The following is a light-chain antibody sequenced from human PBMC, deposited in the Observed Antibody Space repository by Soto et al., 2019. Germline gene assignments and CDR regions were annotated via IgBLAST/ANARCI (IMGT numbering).Light chain of an antibody. J-gene: IGKJ4*01. CDR2: DAS. Sequence: EIVLTQSPSTLSLSPGERATLSCRSSQSVRIYLGWYQQKPGQAPRLLIYDASNRATGIPARFSGSGSGTGFALTIISLELEAFAVSYCRQRSHWSITFGVGTKVE. V-gene: IGKV3-11*01. CDR3: RQRSHWSIT. CDR1: QSVRIY.